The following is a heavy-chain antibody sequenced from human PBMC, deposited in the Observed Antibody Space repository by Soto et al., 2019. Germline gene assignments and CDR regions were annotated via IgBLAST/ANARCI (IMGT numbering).Heavy chain of an antibody. CDR1: GGSISNYY. CDR2: IYYSGST. CDR3: ARDRGAMNY. D-gene: IGHD3-10*01. J-gene: IGHJ4*02. V-gene: IGHV4-59*13. Sequence: SETLSLTCTVSGGSISNYYWSWIRQPPGKGLEWIGNIYYSGSTNYNPSLKSRVAMSVDTSKNQFSLKLTSVTAADTAVYYCARDRGAMNYWGQGMLVTVSS.